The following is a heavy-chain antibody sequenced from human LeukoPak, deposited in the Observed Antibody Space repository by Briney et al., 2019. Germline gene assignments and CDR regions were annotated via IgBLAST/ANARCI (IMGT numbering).Heavy chain of an antibody. V-gene: IGHV3-33*01. Sequence: PGGSLRLSCAASGFTFNNHAMHWVRQAPGKGVEWVAMIWHDGSYKYYADSVTGRFTISRDDSQNTLYLQMNSLRAEDTAVYYCARDGRHNYNLDYWGHGTLVTVSS. CDR1: GFTFNNHA. J-gene: IGHJ4*01. D-gene: IGHD4-11*01. CDR2: IWHDGSYK. CDR3: ARDGRHNYNLDY.